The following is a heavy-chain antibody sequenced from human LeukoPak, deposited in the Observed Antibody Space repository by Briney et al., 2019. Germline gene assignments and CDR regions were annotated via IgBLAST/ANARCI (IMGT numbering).Heavy chain of an antibody. CDR2: ISSSSTYI. CDR3: ARGYYYGSGSYFDY. D-gene: IGHD3-10*01. J-gene: IGHJ4*02. V-gene: IGHV3-21*01. Sequence: PGGSLRLSCAASGFTFSSYTMNWVRQAPGKGLEWVSSISSSSTYIHYADSVKGRFTISRDNAKNSLYLQMNSLRAEDTAVYYCARGYYYGSGSYFDYWGQGTLVTVSS. CDR1: GFTFSSYT.